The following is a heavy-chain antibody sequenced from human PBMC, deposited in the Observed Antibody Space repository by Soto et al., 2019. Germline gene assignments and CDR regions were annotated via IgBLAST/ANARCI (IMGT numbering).Heavy chain of an antibody. D-gene: IGHD1-1*01. CDR1: GGSINSGDYY. Sequence: QVQLHESGPGLVKPSQTLSLTCTVSGGSINSGDYYWSWVRQHPGKGLEWIGAISYRGTTYYNPSLQSRITMSVDTSKTQWSLKLSSVTAADTAVYYCARMSATGTRWFDPWGPGTLVTGSS. CDR3: ARMSATGTRWFDP. CDR2: ISYRGTT. V-gene: IGHV4-31*03. J-gene: IGHJ5*02.